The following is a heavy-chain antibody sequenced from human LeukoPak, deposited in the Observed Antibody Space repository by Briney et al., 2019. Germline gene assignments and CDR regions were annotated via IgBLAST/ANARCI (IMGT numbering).Heavy chain of an antibody. D-gene: IGHD4-17*01. Sequence: PSVTQTLTCTVSVGSNSRSSYYWPWIRQPPGKGLEWNGNLYYSGSTYYNQSLKNQVHIQVDKHKNQFTLKPRTVTPADTAVYYCARVQDYGDYEVTWGQGTLVTVSS. V-gene: IGHV4-39*06. CDR2: LYYSGST. CDR1: VGSNSRSSYY. CDR3: ARVQDYGDYEVT. J-gene: IGHJ4*02.